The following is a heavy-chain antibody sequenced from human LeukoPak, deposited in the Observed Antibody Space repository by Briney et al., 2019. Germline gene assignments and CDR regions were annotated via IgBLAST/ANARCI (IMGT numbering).Heavy chain of an antibody. Sequence: SETLSLTCTVSGGSISSGSYYWIWIPQPAGKGLEWIVRIYTSGSTNYNPSLKSRVTISVDTSKNQFSLKLSSVTAADTAVYYCARAYYYDSSGYLDAFDIWGQGTMVTVSS. CDR1: GGSISSGSYY. D-gene: IGHD3-22*01. V-gene: IGHV4-61*02. CDR3: ARAYYYDSSGYLDAFDI. CDR2: IYTSGST. J-gene: IGHJ3*02.